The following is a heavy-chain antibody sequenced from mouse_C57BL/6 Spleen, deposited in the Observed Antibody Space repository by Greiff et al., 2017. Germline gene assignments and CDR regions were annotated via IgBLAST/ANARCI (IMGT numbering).Heavy chain of an antibody. Sequence: EVQLQQSGPELVKPGASVKISCKAFGYSFTDYNLNWVKQSNGKGHEWIGLINPNYGTTSYYQKFKGKATLTEDQSTSTAYMQLNSLTSEDSAVYYCAKVERVYFDYWGQGTTLTVSS. V-gene: IGHV1-39*01. CDR1: GYSFTDYN. CDR2: INPNYGTT. CDR3: AKVERVYFDY. J-gene: IGHJ2*01. D-gene: IGHD1-3*01.